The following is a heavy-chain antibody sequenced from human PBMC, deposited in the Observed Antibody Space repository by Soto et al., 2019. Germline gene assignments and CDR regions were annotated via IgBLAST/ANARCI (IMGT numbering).Heavy chain of an antibody. CDR3: ARRGVANSRDAFDI. CDR2: AIPVYGST. J-gene: IGHJ3*02. Sequence: QVQLVQSGAEVKKPGTSVKVSCEDSGGTFSNYAITWVRQAPGQGLEWLGGAIPVYGSTNYAQKFQGRVTITAGESATTTFMELSSLRSDDTAVYYCARRGVANSRDAFDIWGQGTLVTVS. CDR1: GGTFSNYA. V-gene: IGHV1-69*01. D-gene: IGHD1-26*01.